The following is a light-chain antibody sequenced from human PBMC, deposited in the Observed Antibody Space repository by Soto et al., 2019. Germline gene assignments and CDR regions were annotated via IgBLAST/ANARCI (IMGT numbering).Light chain of an antibody. J-gene: IGLJ2*01. V-gene: IGLV1-40*01. CDR1: SSNIGTGYD. Sequence: QSVLTQPPSVSGAPGQRVTISCSGSSSNIGTGYDVHWYKHIPGTAPKVLIYGNNNRPSGVPDRFSGSKSGTSASLAISGLQAEDEADYYCPSYDSSLSAVVSGGGTKLTVL. CDR2: GNN. CDR3: PSYDSSLSAVV.